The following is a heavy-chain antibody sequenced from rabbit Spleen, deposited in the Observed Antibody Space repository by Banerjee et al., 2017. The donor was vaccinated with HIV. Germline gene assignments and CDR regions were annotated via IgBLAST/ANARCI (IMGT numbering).Heavy chain of an antibody. Sequence: QEQLEESGGDLVKPEGSLTLTCTASGFSFYNTYWICWVRQAPGKGLEWIACIWTGGAGPYYATWATGRFTISKISSTTVTLQMTSLTVADTATYFCAREDTDDYYFNLWGPGTLVTVS. D-gene: IGHD1-1*01. CDR1: GFSFYNTYW. J-gene: IGHJ4*01. V-gene: IGHV1S45*01. CDR2: IWTGGAGP. CDR3: AREDTDDYYFNL.